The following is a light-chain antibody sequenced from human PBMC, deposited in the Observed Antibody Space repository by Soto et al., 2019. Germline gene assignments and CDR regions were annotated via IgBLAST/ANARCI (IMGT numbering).Light chain of an antibody. CDR2: GAS. CDR1: QSVGSS. Sequence: EIVMTQSPATLSASPGERATLSCRASQSVGSSLAWYQQKPGQAPRLLIYGASTRATGIPARVSGSGSGTEFTLTISSLQSEDFAVYYCQQYNNWPETFGQGTKVDIK. V-gene: IGKV3-15*01. CDR3: QQYNNWPET. J-gene: IGKJ1*01.